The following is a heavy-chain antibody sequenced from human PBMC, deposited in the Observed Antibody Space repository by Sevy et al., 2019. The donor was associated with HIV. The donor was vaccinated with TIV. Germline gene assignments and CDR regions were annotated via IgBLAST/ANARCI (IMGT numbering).Heavy chain of an antibody. V-gene: IGHV3-7*01. D-gene: IGHD1-7*01. CDR1: GFTFSNYW. CDR2: INQDGSEK. J-gene: IGHJ4*02. CDR3: AGEQITGSKPDYFAS. Sequence: GGSLRLSCAASGFTFSNYWMSWVRQAPGKGLECVANINQDGSEKYYLDFVKGRFIVSRDNAKNSLYLQLNSLIAEDSAVYYCAGEQITGSKPDYFASWGQGTLVTVSS.